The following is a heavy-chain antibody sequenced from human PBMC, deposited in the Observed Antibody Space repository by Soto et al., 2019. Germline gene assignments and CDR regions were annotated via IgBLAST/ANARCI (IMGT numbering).Heavy chain of an antibody. J-gene: IGHJ4*02. V-gene: IGHV4-31*03. D-gene: IGHD1-26*01. CDR2: IYYNGST. Sequence: SETLSLTCTVSGGSISSGGYYWSWIRQHPGKGLEWIGYIYYNGSTYYNPSLKSRVTISVDRSKNQFSLKLTSVTAVDTAVYYCARRELQGPIDYWGQGTLVTVSS. CDR1: GGSISSGGYY. CDR3: ARRELQGPIDY.